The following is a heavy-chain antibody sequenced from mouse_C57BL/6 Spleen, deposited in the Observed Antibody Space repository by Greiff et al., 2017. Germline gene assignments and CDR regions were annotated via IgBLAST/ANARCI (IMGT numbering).Heavy chain of an antibody. CDR1: GFTFSDYG. CDR2: ISSGSSTI. CDR3: ARYDYDGAMDY. J-gene: IGHJ4*01. D-gene: IGHD2-4*01. V-gene: IGHV5-17*01. Sequence: EVKVVESGGGLVKPGGSLKLSCAASGFTFSDYGMHWVRQAPEKGLEWVAYISSGSSTIYYADTVKGRFTISRDNAKNTLFLQMTSLRSEDTAMYYCARYDYDGAMDYWGQGTSVTVSS.